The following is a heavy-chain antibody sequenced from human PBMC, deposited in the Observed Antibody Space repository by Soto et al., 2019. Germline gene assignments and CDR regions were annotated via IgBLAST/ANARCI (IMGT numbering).Heavy chain of an antibody. D-gene: IGHD1-26*01. CDR1: GVSVSRDYQ. J-gene: IGHJ1*01. CDR3: ARAWDF. Sequence: PSETLSLTCTISGVSVSRDYQWIWIRQPPGKGLEWIGHISYSGSPYYHPSLMSRLSISVDTSKNQFSLKVKSVTAADTAVYYCARAWDFWGQGTLVTGSS. V-gene: IGHV4-30-4*01. CDR2: ISYSGSP.